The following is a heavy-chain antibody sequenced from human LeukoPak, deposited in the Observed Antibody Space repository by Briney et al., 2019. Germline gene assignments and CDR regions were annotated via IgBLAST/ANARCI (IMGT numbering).Heavy chain of an antibody. V-gene: IGHV3-15*04. CDR3: TTAGTRTTRFVDY. CDR1: GFTFSDYY. Sequence: GGSLRLSCAASGFTFSDYYMSWIRQAPGKGLEWVGRIVSKTDGGTTNYAAPVKGRFTISRDDSENTLCLQMNGLKSEDTAVYYCTTAGTRTTRFVDYWGQGALVTVSS. D-gene: IGHD1-7*01. CDR2: IVSKTDGGTT. J-gene: IGHJ4*02.